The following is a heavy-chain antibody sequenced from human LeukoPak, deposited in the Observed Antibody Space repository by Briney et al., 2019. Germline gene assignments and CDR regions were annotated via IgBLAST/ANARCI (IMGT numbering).Heavy chain of an antibody. V-gene: IGHV4-59*01. CDR1: GGSISSYY. J-gene: IGHJ4*02. CDR3: ARGLGPMTIDY. Sequence: ASETLSLTCTVSGGSISSYYWSWIRQPPGKGLEWIGFIFYSGTTNYNPSLKSRVTISVDTSKNQFSLKLSSVTAADTAVYYCARGLGPMTIDYWGQGTLVTVSS. CDR2: IFYSGTT. D-gene: IGHD3-22*01.